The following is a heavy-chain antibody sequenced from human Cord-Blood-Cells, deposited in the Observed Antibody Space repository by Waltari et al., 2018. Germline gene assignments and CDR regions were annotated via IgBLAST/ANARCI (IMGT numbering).Heavy chain of an antibody. J-gene: IGHJ4*02. CDR3: ARSRGAVRGVIDY. CDR1: GFTVSSNY. Sequence: EVQLVESGGGLIQPGGSLRLSCAASGFTVSSNYMSWVRQAPGKGLAWVAVIYSGGSTYYADSVKGRFTISRDNSKNTLYLQMNSLRAEDTAVYYCARSRGAVRGVIDYWGQGTLVTVSS. D-gene: IGHD3-10*01. CDR2: IYSGGST. V-gene: IGHV3-53*01.